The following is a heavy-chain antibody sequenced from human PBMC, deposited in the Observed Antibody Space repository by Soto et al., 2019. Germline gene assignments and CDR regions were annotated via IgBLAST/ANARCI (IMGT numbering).Heavy chain of an antibody. Sequence: GGSLRLSCTASGFTFGDYAMSWFRQAPGKGLEWVGFIRSKAYGGTTEYAASVKGRFTISRDDSKSIAYLQMNSLKTEDTAVYYCTRDYGVPAAIVFSPWFDSWGQGTLVTVSS. CDR3: TRDYGVPAAIVFSPWFDS. J-gene: IGHJ5*01. V-gene: IGHV3-49*03. CDR2: IRSKAYGGTT. CDR1: GFTFGDYA. D-gene: IGHD2-2*01.